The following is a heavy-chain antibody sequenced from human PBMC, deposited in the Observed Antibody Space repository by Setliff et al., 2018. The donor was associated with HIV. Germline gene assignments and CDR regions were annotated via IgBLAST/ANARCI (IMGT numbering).Heavy chain of an antibody. Sequence: SETLSLTCAVSGDSISGGYYWAWTRQAPGKGLEWVGSVSHRGTTYYKSSLKSRVTIAADTPKNQVSLNLRAVTAADTAVYYCARYWGSYPEHFDYWGQGTLVTVSS. CDR1: GDSISGGYY. CDR2: VSHRGTT. V-gene: IGHV4-38-2*01. J-gene: IGHJ4*02. D-gene: IGHD1-26*01. CDR3: ARYWGSYPEHFDY.